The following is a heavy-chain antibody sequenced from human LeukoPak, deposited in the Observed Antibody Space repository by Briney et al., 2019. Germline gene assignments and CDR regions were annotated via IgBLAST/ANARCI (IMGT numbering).Heavy chain of an antibody. D-gene: IGHD3-22*01. CDR3: ARANPHYCDSSGPPAH. Sequence: AGGSLRLSCAASGFTVSSNYMSWVRQAPGKGLEWVSVIYSGGSTYYADSVKGRFTISRDNSKNTLYLQMNSLRAEDTAVYYCARANPHYCDSSGPPAHWGQGTLVTVSS. V-gene: IGHV3-53*01. CDR1: GFTVSSNY. CDR2: IYSGGST. J-gene: IGHJ4*02.